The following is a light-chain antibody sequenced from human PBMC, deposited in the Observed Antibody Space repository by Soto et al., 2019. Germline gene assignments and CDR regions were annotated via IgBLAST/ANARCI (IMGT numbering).Light chain of an antibody. J-gene: IGLJ2*01. Sequence: SYELTQPPSVSVAPGKTARITCGGNNIGSKSVHWYQQKSGQAPVVVIYYDSDRPSGIPERFSGSNSGNTATLTISRVEAGDEADYYCQVWDSSSDHPGVFGGGTKLTVL. CDR1: NIGSKS. CDR2: YDS. V-gene: IGLV3-21*04. CDR3: QVWDSSSDHPGV.